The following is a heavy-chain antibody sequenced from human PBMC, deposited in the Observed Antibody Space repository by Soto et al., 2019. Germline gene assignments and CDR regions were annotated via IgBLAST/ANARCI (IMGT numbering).Heavy chain of an antibody. J-gene: IGHJ6*02. Sequence: GGSLRLSCAASGFTFSSYGMHWVRQAPGKGLEWVAAISYDGSNKYYADSVKGRFTISRDNSKNTLYLQMNSLRAEDTAVYYCAKDRSVDIVATIIEDYYGMDVWGQGTTVTVSS. CDR1: GFTFSSYG. CDR3: AKDRSVDIVATIIEDYYGMDV. V-gene: IGHV3-30*18. CDR2: ISYDGSNK. D-gene: IGHD5-12*01.